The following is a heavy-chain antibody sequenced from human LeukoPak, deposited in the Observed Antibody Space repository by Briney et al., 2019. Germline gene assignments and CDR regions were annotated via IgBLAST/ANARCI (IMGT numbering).Heavy chain of an antibody. D-gene: IGHD3-10*01. V-gene: IGHV4-39*07. CDR3: ARDKYTGFGSYYMDV. Sequence: PSETLSLTCTVSGGSISSSSYYWGWIRQPPGKGLEWIGSIYYSGSTYYNPSLKSRVTISVDTSKNQFSLKLSSVTAADTAVYYCARDKYTGFGSYYMDVWGKGTTVTVSS. CDR2: IYYSGST. CDR1: GGSISSSSYY. J-gene: IGHJ6*03.